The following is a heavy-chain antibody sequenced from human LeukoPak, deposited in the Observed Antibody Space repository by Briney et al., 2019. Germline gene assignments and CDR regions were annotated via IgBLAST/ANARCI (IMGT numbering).Heavy chain of an antibody. J-gene: IGHJ6*03. CDR2: ISSSSSYI. Sequence: GESLRLSCAASGFTFSSYSMNWVRQAPGKGLEWVSSISSSSSYIYYADSVKGRSTISRDNAKNSLYLQMNSLRAEDTAVYYCASYYYYYYMDVWGKGTMVTVSS. CDR3: ASYYYYYYMDV. V-gene: IGHV3-21*01. CDR1: GFTFSSYS.